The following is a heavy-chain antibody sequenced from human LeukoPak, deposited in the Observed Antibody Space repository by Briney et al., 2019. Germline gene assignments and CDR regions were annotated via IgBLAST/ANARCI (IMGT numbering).Heavy chain of an antibody. CDR3: ARGPPPTHYYYYYMDV. J-gene: IGHJ6*03. V-gene: IGHV1-8*01. CDR1: GYTFTTYD. CDR2: MNPDSGNS. Sequence: GASVKVSRKASGYTFTTYDINWVRQATGQGLEWMGWMNPDSGNSGYAQDFQGRVTMTRNTSISTAYMELSSLRSEDTAVYYCARGPPPTHYYYYYMDVWGKGTTVTVSS.